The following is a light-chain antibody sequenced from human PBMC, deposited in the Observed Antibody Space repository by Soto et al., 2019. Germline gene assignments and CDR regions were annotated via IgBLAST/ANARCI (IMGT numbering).Light chain of an antibody. CDR3: SSYTSNRTLV. Sequence: QSALTQPASVSESPGQSITISCTGTSSDVGASDFVSWYQQHPGKAPELIIYEISNRPSGVSSRFSGSKSGNTASLTISGLQAEDESDYFCSSYTSNRTLVFGGGTKLTVL. CDR2: EIS. V-gene: IGLV2-14*01. J-gene: IGLJ3*02. CDR1: SSDVGASDF.